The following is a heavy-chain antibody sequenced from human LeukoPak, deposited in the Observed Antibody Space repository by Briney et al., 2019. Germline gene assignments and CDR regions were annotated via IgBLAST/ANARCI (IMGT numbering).Heavy chain of an antibody. CDR3: ARAGDSGYDDYYFDY. V-gene: IGHV3-48*03. Sequence: GGSLRLSCAASGFTFSSYEMNWVRQAPGKGLEWVSYISSSGSTIYYADSVKGRFTISRDNAKNSLYLQMNSLRAEDTAVYYCARAGDSGYDDYYFDYWGQGTLVTVSS. CDR2: ISSSGSTI. J-gene: IGHJ4*02. D-gene: IGHD5-12*01. CDR1: GFTFSSYE.